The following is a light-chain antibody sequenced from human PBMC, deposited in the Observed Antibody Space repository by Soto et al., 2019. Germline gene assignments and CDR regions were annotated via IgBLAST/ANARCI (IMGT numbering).Light chain of an antibody. CDR3: QVYNNWPSWT. V-gene: IGKV3-15*01. Sequence: ETVVTQSPATLSVSPGERATLSCRANHYFSGNLAWYQHKPGQPPRLLIYGASTRATGIPARFSGSASGTGFTLTISSLQPEDFALYYCQVYNNWPSWTFGQGTKVDIK. CDR1: HYFSGN. J-gene: IGKJ1*01. CDR2: GAS.